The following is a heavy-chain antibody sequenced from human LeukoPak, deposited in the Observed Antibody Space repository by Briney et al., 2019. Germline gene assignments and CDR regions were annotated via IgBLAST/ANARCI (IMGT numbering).Heavy chain of an antibody. CDR1: GFTFSSYA. V-gene: IGHV3-23*01. Sequence: GGSLRLSCAASGFTFSSYAMSWVRQAPGKGLEWVPAISGSGGSTYYADSVKGRFTISRDNSKNTLYLQMNSLRAEDTAVYYCARVWGYYYYGMDVWGQGTTVTVSS. J-gene: IGHJ6*02. CDR2: ISGSGGST. CDR3: ARVWGYYYYGMDV. D-gene: IGHD1-26*01.